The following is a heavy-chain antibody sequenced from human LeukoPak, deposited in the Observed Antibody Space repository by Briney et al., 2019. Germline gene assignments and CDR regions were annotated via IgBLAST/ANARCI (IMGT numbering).Heavy chain of an antibody. CDR1: GGSISSSSYY. CDR2: IYCSGST. V-gene: IGHV4-39*01. D-gene: IGHD3-3*01. J-gene: IGHJ4*02. CDR3: ARAYDFWSGYHFTYDY. Sequence: TSSETLSLTCTVSGGSISSSSYYWGWIRQPPGKGLEWIGSIYCSGSTYYNPPLKSRVTISVDTSKNQFSLKLSSVTAADTAVYYCARAYDFWSGYHFTYDYWGQGTLVTVSS.